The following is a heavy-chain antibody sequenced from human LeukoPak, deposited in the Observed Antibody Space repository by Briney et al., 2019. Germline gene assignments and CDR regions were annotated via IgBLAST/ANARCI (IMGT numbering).Heavy chain of an antibody. CDR1: GGSISSGGYY. Sequence: SQTLSLTCTVPGGSISSGGYYWSWIRQHPGKGLEWIGYIYYSGSTYYNPSLKSRVTISVDTSKNQFSLKLSSVTAAGTAVYYCARGDPREVRYFDWLFDYWGQGTLVTVSS. J-gene: IGHJ4*02. V-gene: IGHV4-31*03. CDR2: IYYSGST. D-gene: IGHD3-9*01. CDR3: ARGDPREVRYFDWLFDY.